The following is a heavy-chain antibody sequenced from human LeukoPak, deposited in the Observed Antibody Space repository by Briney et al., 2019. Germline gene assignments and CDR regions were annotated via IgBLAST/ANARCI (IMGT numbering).Heavy chain of an antibody. CDR2: IYYSGTT. D-gene: IGHD6-13*01. CDR1: GGSISSYY. J-gene: IGHJ4*02. CDR3: ARGVYIAAAQYGY. V-gene: IGHV4-59*01. Sequence: SETLSLTCTVSGGSISSYYWSWIRQPPGKGLEWIGYIYYSGTTNYNPSLKSRVTISVDASKNQSSLKLSSVTAADTAVYYCARGVYIAAAQYGYWGQGTLVTVSS.